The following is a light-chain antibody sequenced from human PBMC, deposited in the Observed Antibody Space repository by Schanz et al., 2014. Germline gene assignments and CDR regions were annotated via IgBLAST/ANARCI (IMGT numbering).Light chain of an antibody. Sequence: EIVLTQSPGTLSLSPGERATLSCRASPSVSSSYLAWYQQKPGQAPRLLIYGASSRATGIPDRFSGSGSGTDFTLTISSLQPEDFATYYCQQLNSYPRTFGPGTKVDIK. CDR1: PSVSSSY. J-gene: IGKJ3*01. CDR2: GAS. CDR3: QQLNSYPRT. V-gene: IGKV3-20*01.